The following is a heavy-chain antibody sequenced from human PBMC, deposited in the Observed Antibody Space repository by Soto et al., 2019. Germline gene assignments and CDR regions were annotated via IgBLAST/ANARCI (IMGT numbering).Heavy chain of an antibody. V-gene: IGHV2-5*02. Sequence: QITLKESGPTLVKPTQTLTLTCTFSGFSLSTSGVGVGWIRQPPGKALEWLALIYWDDDKRYSPSLKSRLTIPKDTSKNQVVLTMTNMDPVDTATYYCAHTTWNYRPLYYYGMDVWGQGTTVTVSS. CDR3: AHTTWNYRPLYYYGMDV. D-gene: IGHD1-7*01. CDR2: IYWDDDK. CDR1: GFSLSTSGVG. J-gene: IGHJ6*02.